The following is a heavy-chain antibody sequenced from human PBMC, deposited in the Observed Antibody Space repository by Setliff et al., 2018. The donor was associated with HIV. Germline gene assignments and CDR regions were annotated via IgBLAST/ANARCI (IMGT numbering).Heavy chain of an antibody. J-gene: IGHJ3*02. D-gene: IGHD6-13*01. Sequence: ASVKVSCKASGYTFTGYYLHWVRQAPGQGLEWMGWIDPNSGDTNYEQKFQGRVSMTRDTSISTVYMELSRLRSDDTAVYYCARAAGYSSSWHRYAFEIWGQGTMVTVSS. CDR3: ARAAGYSSSWHRYAFEI. V-gene: IGHV1-2*02. CDR2: IDPNSGDT. CDR1: GYTFTGYY.